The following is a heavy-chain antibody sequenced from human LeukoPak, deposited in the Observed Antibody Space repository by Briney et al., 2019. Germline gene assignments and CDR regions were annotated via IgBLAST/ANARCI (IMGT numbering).Heavy chain of an antibody. V-gene: IGHV4-34*01. D-gene: IGHD2-2*01. J-gene: IGHJ5*02. CDR2: INHSGST. CDR3: SRGRGVVPAAMSRLWFHP. CDR1: GGSFSGYY. Sequence: SETLSLTCAVYGGSFSGYYWSWIRQPPGRGLEWIGEINHSGSTNYNPSLKRRVTISVDTSKNHFSLKLSYVTAADKAGYYFSRGRGVVPAAMSRLWFHPWGQETLVTLPS.